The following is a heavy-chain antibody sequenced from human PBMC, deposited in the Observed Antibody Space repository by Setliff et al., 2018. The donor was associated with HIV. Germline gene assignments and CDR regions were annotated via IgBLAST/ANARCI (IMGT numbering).Heavy chain of an antibody. CDR1: GGSISSYY. V-gene: IGHV4-59*08. Sequence: SETLSLTCTVSGGSISSYYWSWIRQPPGKGLEWIGYIYYSGSTNYNPSLKSRVTISVDRSKNQFSLKLSSVTAADTAVYYCARRGDFFYYAMDVWGQGTTVTVSS. J-gene: IGHJ6*02. CDR3: ARRGDFFYYAMDV. CDR2: IYYSGST.